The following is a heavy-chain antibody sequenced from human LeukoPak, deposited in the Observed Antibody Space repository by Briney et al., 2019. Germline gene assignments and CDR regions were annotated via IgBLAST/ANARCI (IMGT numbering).Heavy chain of an antibody. V-gene: IGHV3-33*06. CDR2: IWYDGSNK. J-gene: IGHJ4*02. CDR3: AKDGRSTTPGY. CDR1: GFTFSSYD. Sequence: GGSLRLSCAASGFTFSSYDMHWVRQAPGKGLEWVAVIWYDGSNKYYADSVKGRFTISRDNSKNTLYLQMNSLRAEDTAVYYCAKDGRSTTPGYWGQGTLVTVSS. D-gene: IGHD2-2*01.